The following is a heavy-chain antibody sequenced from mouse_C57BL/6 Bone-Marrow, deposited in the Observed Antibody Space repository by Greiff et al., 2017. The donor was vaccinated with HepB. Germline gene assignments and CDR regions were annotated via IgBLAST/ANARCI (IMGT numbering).Heavy chain of an antibody. D-gene: IGHD1-1*01. V-gene: IGHV1-53*01. CDR1: GYTFTSYW. J-gene: IGHJ2*01. CDR2: INPSNGGT. CDR3: ASYGSSYGGDLFDY. Sequence: VQLQQSGTELVKPGASVKLSCKASGYTFTSYWMHWVKQRPGKGLEWIGNINPSNGGTNYNEKFKSKATLTVDKSSSTAYMQLSSLTSEDSAVYYCASYGSSYGGDLFDYWGQGTTLTVSS.